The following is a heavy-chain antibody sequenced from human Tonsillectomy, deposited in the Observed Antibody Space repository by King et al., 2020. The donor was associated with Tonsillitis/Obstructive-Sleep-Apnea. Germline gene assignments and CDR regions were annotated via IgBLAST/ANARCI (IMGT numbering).Heavy chain of an antibody. Sequence: VQLVESGGGFVQPGGSLRLSCSASGFTFSTYPMHWVRQAPGKRLEYVSAITTDGGGAYYADSLNGRFTISRDNSKNTLALQMSNLRDEDTAIYYCVRRAVDVVVGSTYYFDYWGQGALVTVSS. V-gene: IGHV3-64D*09. J-gene: IGHJ4*02. D-gene: IGHD2-21*01. CDR3: VRRAVDVVVGSTYYFDY. CDR2: ITTDGGGA. CDR1: GFTFSTYP.